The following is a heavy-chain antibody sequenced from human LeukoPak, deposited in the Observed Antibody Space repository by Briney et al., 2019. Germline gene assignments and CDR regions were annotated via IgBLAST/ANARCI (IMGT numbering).Heavy chain of an antibody. CDR1: GGSISSYY. CDR2: IYTSGST. CDR3: ARGGFYNYYDSSSYPNWFDP. Sequence: SETLSLTCTVAGGSISSYYWSWIRQPAGKGLEWIGRIYTSGSTNYNPPLKSRVTMSVDTSKNQFSLKLSSVTAADTAVYYCARGGFYNYYDSSSYPNWFDPWGQGTLVTVSS. V-gene: IGHV4-4*07. D-gene: IGHD3-22*01. J-gene: IGHJ5*02.